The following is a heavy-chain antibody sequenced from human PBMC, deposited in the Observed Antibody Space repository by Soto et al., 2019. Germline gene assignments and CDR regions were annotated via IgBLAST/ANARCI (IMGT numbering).Heavy chain of an antibody. CDR3: AKGVTYYDFGSGYFEY. Sequence: GGSLRLSCAASGFTLDSYSMNWVRQAPGKGLEWVSAISGSGGSTYYADSVKGRFTISRDISKNTLYLQMNSLRAEDTALYYCAKGVTYYDFGSGYFEYWGRGTLVTVSS. J-gene: IGHJ4*02. V-gene: IGHV3-23*01. D-gene: IGHD3-3*01. CDR1: GFTLDSYS. CDR2: ISGSGGST.